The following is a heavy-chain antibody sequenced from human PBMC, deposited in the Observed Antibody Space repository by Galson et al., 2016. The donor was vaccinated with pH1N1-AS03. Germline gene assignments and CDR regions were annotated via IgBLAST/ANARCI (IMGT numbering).Heavy chain of an antibody. J-gene: IGHJ4*02. CDR2: ISWNGDFI. CDR1: GLSVTDYS. V-gene: IGHV3-11*04. CDR3: VTGVASVTGSGALCY. D-gene: IGHD3-10*01. Sequence: SLRLSCAASGLSVTDYSMAWIRQAPGKGLECVSSISWNGDFIQYADSVRGRFTISRDSATDSVHLRMDNLRIEDTAVYYCVTGVASVTGSGALCYWSQGMLVAVSS.